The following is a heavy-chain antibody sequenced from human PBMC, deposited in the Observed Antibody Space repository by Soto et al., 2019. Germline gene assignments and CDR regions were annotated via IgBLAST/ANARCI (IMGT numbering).Heavy chain of an antibody. CDR1: GGSISSYY. D-gene: IGHD2-2*01. Sequence: SETLSLTCTVSGGSISSYYWSWIRQPPGKGLEWIGYIYYIGSPNYNPSLKSRVTISVDTSKNQFSLKLSFLSVADTAVFFFGRAQQRYCSSTSCYSVAFDIWGQGKMVTVSS. V-gene: IGHV4-59*01. J-gene: IGHJ3*02. CDR2: IYYIGSP. CDR3: GRAQQRYCSSTSCYSVAFDI.